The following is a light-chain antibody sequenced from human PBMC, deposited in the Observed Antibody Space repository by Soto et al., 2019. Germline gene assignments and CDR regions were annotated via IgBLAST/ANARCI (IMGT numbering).Light chain of an antibody. CDR2: DNS. V-gene: IGLV1-51*01. Sequence: QSVLTQPPSVSPAPGQKVTISCSGSSSNIGVKPVSWYQQLPSTAPKLLIYDNSERPSGIPDRFSASKSGTSATLGITGLLTGDEADYYCGTWDDSLSAVVVGGGTKLTVL. CDR3: GTWDDSLSAVV. J-gene: IGLJ2*01. CDR1: SSNIGVKP.